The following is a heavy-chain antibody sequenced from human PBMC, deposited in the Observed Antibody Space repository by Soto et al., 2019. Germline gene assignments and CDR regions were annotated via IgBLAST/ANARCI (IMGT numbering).Heavy chain of an antibody. D-gene: IGHD3-9*01. Sequence: SETLSLTCAVSGGSISSGGYSWSWIRQPPGKGLEWIGYIYHSGSTYYNPSLKSRVTISVDTSKNQFSLKLSSVTAADTAVYYCASGYDILTGYPRGDYYGMDVWGQGTTVTVSS. CDR2: IYHSGST. CDR1: GGSISSGGYS. V-gene: IGHV4-30-2*01. CDR3: ASGYDILTGYPRGDYYGMDV. J-gene: IGHJ6*02.